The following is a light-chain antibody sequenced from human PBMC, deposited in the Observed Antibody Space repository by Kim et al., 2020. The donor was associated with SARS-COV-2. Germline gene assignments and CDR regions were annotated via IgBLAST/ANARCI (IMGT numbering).Light chain of an antibody. CDR3: QQLSSYIT. J-gene: IGKJ5*01. V-gene: IGKV1-9*01. Sequence: DIQLTQSPSFLSASVGDRVTITCRASQDISRYLAWYQQKPGKAPNLLIYAASILQSGVPSRFSGSGSGTEFTLTISSLQPEDFATYYCQQLSSYITFGQGTRLEIK. CDR1: QDISRY. CDR2: AAS.